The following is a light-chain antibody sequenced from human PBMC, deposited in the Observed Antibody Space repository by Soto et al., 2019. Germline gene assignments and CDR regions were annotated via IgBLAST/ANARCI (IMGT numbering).Light chain of an antibody. V-gene: IGLV1-40*01. CDR2: GNS. Sequence: ALAQPHSLSGPPGRRGTSSCTGRSASSGAGDDVHWYQQLPGTAPKLLIYGNSNRPSGAPDRFSGSKSGPSASLAITGLQAEDEADYYCQSSDSSLRVFFGTGNKVTVL. J-gene: IGLJ1*01. CDR3: QSSDSSLRVF. CDR1: SASSGAGDD.